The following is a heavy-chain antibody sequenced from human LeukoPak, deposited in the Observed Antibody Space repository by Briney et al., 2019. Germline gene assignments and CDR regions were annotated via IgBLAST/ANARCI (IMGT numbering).Heavy chain of an antibody. D-gene: IGHD7-27*01. CDR1: GGSISSSSYY. J-gene: IGHJ3*02. V-gene: IGHV4-39*07. CDR3: ARVPGDDAFDI. Sequence: SETLSLTCTVSGGSISSSSYYWGWIRQPPGKGLEWIGSIYYSGSTYYNPSLKSRVTISVDTSKNQFSLKLSSVTAADTAVYYCARVPGDDAFDIWGQGTMVTVSS. CDR2: IYYSGST.